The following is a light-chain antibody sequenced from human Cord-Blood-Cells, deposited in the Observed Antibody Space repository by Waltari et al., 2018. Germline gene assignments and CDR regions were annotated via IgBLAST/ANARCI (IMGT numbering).Light chain of an antibody. CDR3: QQSYSTPIT. J-gene: IGKJ5*01. V-gene: IGKV1-39*01. CDR2: AAS. Sequence: DIQMTQSPSSLSASVGDRVTITCRASQSISSYLNWYQQKPGKAPKLLIYAASSLQSGVPSRFSGSGSETDFTLTIISLQPEDFATYYCQQSYSTPITFGQGTRLEIK. CDR1: QSISSY.